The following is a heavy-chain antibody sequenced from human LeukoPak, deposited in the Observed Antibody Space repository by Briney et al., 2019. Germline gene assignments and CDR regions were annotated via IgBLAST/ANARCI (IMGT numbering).Heavy chain of an antibody. J-gene: IGHJ4*02. Sequence: GGSLRLSCAASGFTFNSYGMHWVRQAPGKGLEWVAVISYDGSNKYYADSVKGRFTISRDNSKNTLYLQMNSLRAEDTAVYYCAKDPMPRPGLIDYWGQGTLVTVSS. D-gene: IGHD2-2*01. CDR2: ISYDGSNK. V-gene: IGHV3-30*18. CDR3: AKDPMPRPGLIDY. CDR1: GFTFNSYG.